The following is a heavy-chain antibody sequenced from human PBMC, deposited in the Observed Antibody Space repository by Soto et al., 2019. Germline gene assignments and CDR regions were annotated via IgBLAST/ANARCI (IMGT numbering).Heavy chain of an antibody. CDR2: ISYDGSNK. Sequence: QVQLVESGGGVVQPGRSLRLSCAASGFTFSSYGMHWVRQAPGKGLEWVAVISYDGSNKYYADSVKGRFTISRDNSKNTLYLQMNSLRAEDTAVYYCAKDEVVAAPGARGIQLWFPFDWGQGTLVTVSS. CDR3: AKDEVVAAPGARGIQLWFPFD. D-gene: IGHD5-18*01. V-gene: IGHV3-30*18. CDR1: GFTFSSYG. J-gene: IGHJ4*02.